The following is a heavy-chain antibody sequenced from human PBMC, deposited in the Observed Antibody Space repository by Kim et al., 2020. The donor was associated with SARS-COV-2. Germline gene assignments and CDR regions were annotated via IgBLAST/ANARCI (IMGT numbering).Heavy chain of an antibody. J-gene: IGHJ6*02. CDR2: ISYDGSNK. CDR1: GFTFSSYG. Sequence: GGSLRLSCAASGFTFSSYGMHWVRQAPGKGLEWVAVISYDGSNKYYADSVKGRFTISRDNSKNTLYLQMNSLRAEDTAVYYCANIIGVDYYYGMDVWGQG. CDR3: ANIIGVDYYYGMDV. V-gene: IGHV3-30*18.